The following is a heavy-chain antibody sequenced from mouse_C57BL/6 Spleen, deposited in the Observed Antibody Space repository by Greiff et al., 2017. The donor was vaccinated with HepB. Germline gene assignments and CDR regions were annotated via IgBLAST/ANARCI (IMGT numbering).Heavy chain of an antibody. Sequence: QVQLKESGAELARPGASVKMSCKASGYTFTSYTMHWVKQRPGQGLEWIGYINPSSGYTKYNQKFKDKATLTTDKSSSTAYMQLSSLTSEDSAVYYCASSLYYGKGDYAMDYWGQGTSVTVSS. V-gene: IGHV1-4*01. CDR1: GYTFTSYT. CDR3: ASSLYYGKGDYAMDY. D-gene: IGHD2-1*01. J-gene: IGHJ4*01. CDR2: INPSSGYT.